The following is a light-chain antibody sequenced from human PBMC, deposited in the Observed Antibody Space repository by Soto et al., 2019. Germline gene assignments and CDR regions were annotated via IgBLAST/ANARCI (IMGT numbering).Light chain of an antibody. J-gene: IGKJ1*01. CDR1: QSISSRS. V-gene: IGKV3-20*01. CDR3: QQYGSSPWT. CDR2: DAS. Sequence: EVVLTQSPGTLSLSPGERATLSCRASQSISSRSLAWYQQKPGQAPRLLIYDASSRATGIPDRFSGSGSGTDLTFTISRLEPGDFAVYYCQQYGSSPWTFGQGTKVDIK.